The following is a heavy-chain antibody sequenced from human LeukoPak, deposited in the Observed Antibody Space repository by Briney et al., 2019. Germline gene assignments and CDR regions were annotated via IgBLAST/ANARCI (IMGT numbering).Heavy chain of an antibody. CDR3: ARTGDQPNYYYYGMDV. V-gene: IGHV4-59*01. J-gene: IGHJ6*02. CDR2: VYYSGST. D-gene: IGHD4-17*01. CDR1: GGSISSYY. Sequence: SETLSLTCTVSGGSISSYYWSWIRQPPGKGLEWIGFVYYSGSTKYNPSLRSRVTISVDTSKNQFSLKLSSVTAADTAVYYCARTGDQPNYYYYGMDVWGQGTTVTVSS.